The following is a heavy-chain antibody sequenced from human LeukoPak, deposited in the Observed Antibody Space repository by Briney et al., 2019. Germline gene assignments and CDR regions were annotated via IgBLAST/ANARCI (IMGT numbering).Heavy chain of an antibody. CDR2: IYYSGST. J-gene: IGHJ4*02. D-gene: IGHD3-9*01. CDR1: GGSITSSGHY. Sequence: SETLSLTCTVSGGSITSSGHYWGWVRQPPGKGLEWIGSIYYSGSTYYTPSLKSRVTISVDTSKNQFSLKLSSVSAADTAVYYCASLISLRYYDYWGQGTLVTVSS. CDR3: ASLISLRYYDY. V-gene: IGHV4-39*01.